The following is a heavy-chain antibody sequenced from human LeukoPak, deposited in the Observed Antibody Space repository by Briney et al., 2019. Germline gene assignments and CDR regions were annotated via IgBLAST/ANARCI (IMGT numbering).Heavy chain of an antibody. CDR3: ARSKDRFDY. Sequence: ASVKVSCKASGYTFTNYYIHWVRQAPGQGLEWMGIINPTGDSTSYAQNFQARVTMTRDTSTNTVHMELSSLRSEDTAVYYCARSKDRFDYWGQGTLVTVSS. CDR1: GYTFTNYY. CDR2: INPTGDST. J-gene: IGHJ4*02. V-gene: IGHV1-46*01.